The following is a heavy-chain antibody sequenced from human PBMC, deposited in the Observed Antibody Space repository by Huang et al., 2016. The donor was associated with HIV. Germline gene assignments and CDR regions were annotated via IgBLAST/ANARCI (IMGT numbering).Heavy chain of an antibody. J-gene: IGHJ4*02. CDR3: ARGGILGTSWYRPFDY. CDR2: ISNDGTHI. Sequence: QVQLGESGGGVVQPEQSLRLSCAASGFYFRSYALNWVRQAAGKGPQCVAVISNDGTHIYYSDAVKGRFIISRHNAKNTLYLQMNRLRGEDTAIYYLARGGILGTSWYRPFDYWGQGTLVTVSS. CDR1: GFYFRSYA. D-gene: IGHD6-13*01. V-gene: IGHV3-30-3*01.